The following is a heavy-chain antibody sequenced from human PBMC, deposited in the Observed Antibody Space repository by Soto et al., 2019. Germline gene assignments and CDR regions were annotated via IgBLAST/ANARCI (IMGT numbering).Heavy chain of an antibody. CDR2: IYWDDDK. D-gene: IGHD1-20*01. CDR1: GFSLSPRGVG. J-gene: IGHJ4*02. Sequence: QITLKESGRTLVKPTQTLTLTCTFSGFSLSPRGVGVGWIRQPPGKALEWLALIYWDDDKRYSPSLKSRLTTTKDTSKNQLVLKITKMAPRDTATYYCAPADNWNKGNYFDYWGQGALVTVSS. CDR3: APADNWNKGNYFDY. V-gene: IGHV2-5*02.